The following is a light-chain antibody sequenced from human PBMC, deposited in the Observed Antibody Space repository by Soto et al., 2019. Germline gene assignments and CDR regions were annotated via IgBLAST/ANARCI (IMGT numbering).Light chain of an antibody. Sequence: DIQMTQSPSTLSASLGERVTITCRASQSFSNWLAWYQQKPGKAPRLLIYDVSSLESGVPSRFSGSASGTEFILTISSLQPDDFATYYCQQVDRYSLTFGQGTTVEMK. J-gene: IGKJ1*01. CDR2: DVS. CDR1: QSFSNW. V-gene: IGKV1-5*01. CDR3: QQVDRYSLT.